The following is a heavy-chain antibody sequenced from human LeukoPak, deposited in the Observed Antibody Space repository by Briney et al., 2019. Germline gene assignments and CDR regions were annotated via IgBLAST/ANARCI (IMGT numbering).Heavy chain of an antibody. V-gene: IGHV3-64D*06. CDR1: GFTLSSYD. CDR2: ISSNGGSI. Sequence: GGPLRLSCIACGFTLSSYDMHWAREARGKGREYVSAISSNGGSIYYADSVKGRFTITRDNSKNTLYLQMSRLRADDTAVYYCVKGFYDILTAYWGGGDYWGQGTLVTVSS. J-gene: IGHJ4*02. D-gene: IGHD3-9*01. CDR3: VKGFYDILTAYWGGGDY.